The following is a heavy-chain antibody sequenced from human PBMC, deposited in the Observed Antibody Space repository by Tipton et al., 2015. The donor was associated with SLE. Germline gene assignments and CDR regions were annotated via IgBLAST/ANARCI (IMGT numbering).Heavy chain of an antibody. CDR3: ARGRGSSSSGHY. Sequence: TLSLTCTVSGGSISSYYWSWIRQPPGKGLEWIGYIYYSGSTNYSGNTNYNPSLKSRVTISLDTSKNQFSLKLSSVTAADTAVYYCARGRGSSSSGHYWGQGTLVTVSS. CDR1: GGSISSYY. J-gene: IGHJ4*02. D-gene: IGHD6-6*01. CDR2: IYYSGST. V-gene: IGHV4-59*01.